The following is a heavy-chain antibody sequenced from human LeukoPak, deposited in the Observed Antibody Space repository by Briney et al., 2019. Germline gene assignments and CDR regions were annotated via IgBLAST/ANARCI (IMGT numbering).Heavy chain of an antibody. CDR3: ASSPVITRD. V-gene: IGHV3-74*01. CDR2: INSDGSRI. J-gene: IGHJ4*02. D-gene: IGHD3-22*01. Sequence: GGSLRLSCAASGFTFSEYWMHWVRQAPGKGLEWVSRINSDGSRITYADSVKGRFTISRDNAKNTLYLQMNSLRVEDTAAYYCASSPVITRDWGQGTLVTVSS. CDR1: GFTFSEYW.